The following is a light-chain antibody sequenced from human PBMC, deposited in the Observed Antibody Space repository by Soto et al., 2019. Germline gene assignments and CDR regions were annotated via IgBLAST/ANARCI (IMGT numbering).Light chain of an antibody. CDR2: LTS. Sequence: EILFTPSPATLSACPGDRVTLSFRASQALNTRLAWYQHKPGQAPRLLIYLTSNRAAGVPSRFSAWGSETDFTLTISDVQPEDFAVYYCHQRQSWPRTFGQGTKVDI. CDR3: HQRQSWPRT. CDR1: QALNTR. V-gene: IGKV3-11*01. J-gene: IGKJ1*01.